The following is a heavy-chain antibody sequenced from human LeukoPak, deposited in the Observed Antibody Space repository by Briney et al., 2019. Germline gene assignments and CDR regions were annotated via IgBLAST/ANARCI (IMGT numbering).Heavy chain of an antibody. CDR3: ARDRRFEEFGPVGLSAYYYYGMDV. V-gene: IGHV3-48*03. Sequence: GGSLRLSCAASGFTFSSYEMNWVRQAPGKGLEWVSYISSSGSTIYYADSVKGRFTISRDNAKNSLYLQMNSLRAEDTAVYYCARDRRFEEFGPVGLSAYYYYGMDVWGQGTTVTVSS. J-gene: IGHJ6*02. CDR1: GFTFSSYE. CDR2: ISSSGSTI. D-gene: IGHD3-10*01.